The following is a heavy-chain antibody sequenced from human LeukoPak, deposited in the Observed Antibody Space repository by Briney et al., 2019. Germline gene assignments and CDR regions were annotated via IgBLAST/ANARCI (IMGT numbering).Heavy chain of an antibody. Sequence: SETLSLTCTVSGGSISSSSYYWGWIRQPPGKGLEWIGSIYYSGSTYHNPSLKSRVTISVDTSKNQFSLKLSSVTAADTAVYYYARRIAARHEPFDPWGQGTLVTVSS. CDR2: IYYSGST. D-gene: IGHD6-6*01. V-gene: IGHV4-39*01. CDR1: GGSISSSSYY. CDR3: ARRIAARHEPFDP. J-gene: IGHJ5*02.